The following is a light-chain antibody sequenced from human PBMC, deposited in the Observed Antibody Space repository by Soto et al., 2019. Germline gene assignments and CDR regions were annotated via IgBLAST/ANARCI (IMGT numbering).Light chain of an antibody. V-gene: IGKV3-20*01. CDR3: QQYGRSPWT. J-gene: IGKJ1*01. CDR1: QTLTNIS. Sequence: EIVLTQSPVTPSLSPVEIVTLSCMSSQTLTNISLAWYQQEPGQAPRLLIYGASSRATGIPDRFSGSGSGTDFTLTITRLQPEDFAVYYCQQYGRSPWTSGQGTKVDI. CDR2: GAS.